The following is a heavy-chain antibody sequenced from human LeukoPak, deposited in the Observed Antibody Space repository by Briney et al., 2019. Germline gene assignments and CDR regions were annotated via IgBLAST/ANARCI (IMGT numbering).Heavy chain of an antibody. Sequence: ASVKVSCKASGYTFTSYDINWVRQATGQGLERMGWMNPNSGNTGYAQKFQGRVTMTGNTSISTAYMELSSLRSEDTAVYYCARGFYDSSGYYPYWGQGTLVTVSS. CDR2: MNPNSGNT. J-gene: IGHJ4*02. CDR1: GYTFTSYD. V-gene: IGHV1-8*01. D-gene: IGHD3-22*01. CDR3: ARGFYDSSGYYPY.